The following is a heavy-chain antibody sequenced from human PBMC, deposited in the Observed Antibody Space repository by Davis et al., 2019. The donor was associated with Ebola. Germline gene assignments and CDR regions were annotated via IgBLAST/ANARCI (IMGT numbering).Heavy chain of an antibody. CDR1: GFTFSNFA. Sequence: GESLKISCAASGFTFSNFAVTWVRQAPGKGLEWVSAITGSGATTYYADSVKGRFTISRDNSKNTLYLQMNGLRVEDTAIYFCVKDTSNIWFDIWGQGTMVTVSS. V-gene: IGHV3-23*01. CDR3: VKDTSNIWFDI. D-gene: IGHD1-26*01. J-gene: IGHJ3*02. CDR2: ITGSGATT.